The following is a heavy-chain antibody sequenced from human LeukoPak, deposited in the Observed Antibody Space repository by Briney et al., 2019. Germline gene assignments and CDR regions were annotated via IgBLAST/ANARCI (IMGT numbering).Heavy chain of an antibody. D-gene: IGHD3-3*01. Sequence: SETLSLTCTVSGYSISSGYYWGWIRQPPGKELEWIGSIYHSGSTYYNPSLKSRVTISVDTSKNQFSLKLSSVTAADTAVYYCARVGPVITIFGANNYFDYWGQGTLVTVSS. V-gene: IGHV4-38-2*02. CDR1: GYSISSGYY. CDR3: ARVGPVITIFGANNYFDY. J-gene: IGHJ4*02. CDR2: IYHSGST.